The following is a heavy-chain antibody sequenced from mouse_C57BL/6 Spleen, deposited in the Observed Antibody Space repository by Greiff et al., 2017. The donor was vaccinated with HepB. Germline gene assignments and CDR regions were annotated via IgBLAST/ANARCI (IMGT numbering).Heavy chain of an antibody. V-gene: IGHV5-17*01. D-gene: IGHD1-1*01. J-gene: IGHJ2*01. CDR3: ARASPVVAPFDY. Sequence: EVQVVESGGGLVKPGGSLKLSCAASGFTFSDYGMHWVRQAPEKGLEWVAYISSGSSTIYYADTVKGRFTFSRDNAKNTLFLQMTSLRSEDTAMYYCARASPVVAPFDYWGQGTTLTVSS. CDR2: ISSGSSTI. CDR1: GFTFSDYG.